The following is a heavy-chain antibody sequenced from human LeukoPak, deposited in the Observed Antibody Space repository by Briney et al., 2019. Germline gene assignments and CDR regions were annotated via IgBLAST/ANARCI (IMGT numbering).Heavy chain of an antibody. CDR1: RFTFNSYA. J-gene: IGHJ4*02. Sequence: AGRSLRLSCGASRFTFNSYAMNWVRQAPGTVLEWVALISNDGSDKYYADSVKGRFTISRDNFKNALYLEVSSLRVEDTAIYYCATEKAGYFVGYWGQGTLVTVSS. V-gene: IGHV3-30*04. CDR2: ISNDGSDK. D-gene: IGHD2-21*01. CDR3: ATEKAGYFVGY.